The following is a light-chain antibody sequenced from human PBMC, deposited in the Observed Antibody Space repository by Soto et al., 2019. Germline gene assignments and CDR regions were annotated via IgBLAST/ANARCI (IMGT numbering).Light chain of an antibody. J-gene: IGLJ3*02. CDR2: EVN. V-gene: IGLV2-14*01. CDR3: NSFTSNNTWV. CDR1: SSDVGGYNY. Sequence: QSVLTQPASVSGSPGQSITISCTGTSSDVGGYNYVSWYQQYPRKAPKLMIYEVNNRPSGVSDRFSASKSGNTASLTISGLQAEDEADYYCNSFTSNNTWVFGGGTKVTVL.